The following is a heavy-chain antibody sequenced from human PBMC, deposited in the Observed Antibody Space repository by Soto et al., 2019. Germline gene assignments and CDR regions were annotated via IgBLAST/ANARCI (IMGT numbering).Heavy chain of an antibody. CDR2: ITTTGDTS. Sequence: PGGSLILSCAAAGFTFSDFAMNWVRQPPGKRLEWVSIITTTGDTSYYADSVKGRFTISRDNSKNMLYLQMNNLRVDDTAIYFCAKVPEYRDGSSFYYFDSWGQGAPVTVSS. V-gene: IGHV3-23*01. CDR1: GFTFSDFA. D-gene: IGHD6-6*01. J-gene: IGHJ4*02. CDR3: AKVPEYRDGSSFYYFDS.